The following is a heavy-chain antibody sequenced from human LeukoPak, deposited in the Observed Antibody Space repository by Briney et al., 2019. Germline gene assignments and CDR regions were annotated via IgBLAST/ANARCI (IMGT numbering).Heavy chain of an antibody. D-gene: IGHD2-15*01. Sequence: GGSLRLSCAASGFTFGRTGMHWVRQAPGKRLEWVAFIQYDGSNENYADFVKGRFSVSRDNSKNMLYLQMNSLRVEDTALYYCAKDPQRILYYFENWGQGTLVTVSS. CDR3: AKDPQRILYYFEN. J-gene: IGHJ4*02. CDR2: IQYDGSNE. V-gene: IGHV3-30*02. CDR1: GFTFGRTG.